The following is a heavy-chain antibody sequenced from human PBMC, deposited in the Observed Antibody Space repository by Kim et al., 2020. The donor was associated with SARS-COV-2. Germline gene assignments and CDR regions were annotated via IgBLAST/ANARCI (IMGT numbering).Heavy chain of an antibody. Sequence: ASVKVSCKASGYTFTSYAMNWVRQAPGQGLEWMGWSNTNTGNPTYAQGFTGRFVFSLDTSVSTAYLQISRLKAEDTAVYYCARGGAAGTSYNWFGPWGQGTLVTVSS. CDR1: GYTFTSYA. CDR3: ARGGAAGTSYNWFGP. CDR2: SNTNTGNP. J-gene: IGHJ5*02. V-gene: IGHV7-4-1*02. D-gene: IGHD6-13*01.